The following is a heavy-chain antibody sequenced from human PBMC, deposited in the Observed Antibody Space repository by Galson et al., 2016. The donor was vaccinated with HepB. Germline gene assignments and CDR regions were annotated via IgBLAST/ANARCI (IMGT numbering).Heavy chain of an antibody. CDR3: AKDSPYSSGWSTY. CDR2: INIGGDST. CDR1: GFTFSSYG. D-gene: IGHD6-19*01. V-gene: IGHV3-23*01. J-gene: IGHJ4*02. Sequence: SLRLSCAASGFTFSSYGVHWVRQAPGKGLEWVSSINIGGDSTYYADSVKGRFTISRDNSKNTVYLQMNSLRAEDTALYYCAKDSPYSSGWSTYWGQGTLVTVSS.